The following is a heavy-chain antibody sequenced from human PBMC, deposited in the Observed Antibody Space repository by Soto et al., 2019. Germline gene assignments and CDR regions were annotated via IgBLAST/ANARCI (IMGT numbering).Heavy chain of an antibody. CDR3: AKESMPEHYGDTLFDY. V-gene: IGHV3-23*01. Sequence: EVQLLESGGGLVQPGGSQRLSCEASGFSFSNYALSWVRQSPGKGLEWVSTFSAGGRAYYADSVKGRFTIAKDTSKNTLHLQASSLRAEDTAVYYCAKESMPEHYGDTLFDYWGQGTRVTVSS. J-gene: IGHJ4*02. CDR1: GFSFSNYA. CDR2: FSAGGRA. D-gene: IGHD4-17*01.